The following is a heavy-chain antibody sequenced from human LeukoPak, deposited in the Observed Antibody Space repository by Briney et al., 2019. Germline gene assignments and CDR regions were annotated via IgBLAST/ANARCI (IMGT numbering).Heavy chain of an antibody. CDR1: GYTFTSYG. V-gene: IGHV1-18*01. Sequence: ASVKVSCKASGYTFTSYGISWVRQAPGQGLEWMGWISAYNGNTNYAQKLQGRVTMTTDTSTSTAYMELRSLRSDDTAVYYCARGHYYDSSGYPLCDYWGQGTLVTVSS. J-gene: IGHJ4*02. CDR3: ARGHYYDSSGYPLCDY. CDR2: ISAYNGNT. D-gene: IGHD3-22*01.